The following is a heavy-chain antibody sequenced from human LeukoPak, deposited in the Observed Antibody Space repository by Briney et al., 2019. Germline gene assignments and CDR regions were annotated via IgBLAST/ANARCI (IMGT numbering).Heavy chain of an antibody. D-gene: IGHD3-22*01. CDR1: GGSFSGYY. CDR3: ARRGSSGYYYVDY. Sequence: SETLSLTCAVYGGSFSGYYWSWIRQPPGKGLEWIGEINHSGSTNYNPSLKSRVTISVDTSKNQFSLKLSSVTAADTAVYYCARRGSSGYYYVDYWGQGTLVTVPS. J-gene: IGHJ4*02. CDR2: INHSGST. V-gene: IGHV4-34*01.